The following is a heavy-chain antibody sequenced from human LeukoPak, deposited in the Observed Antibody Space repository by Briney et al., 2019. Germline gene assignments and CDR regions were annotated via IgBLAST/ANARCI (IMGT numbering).Heavy chain of an antibody. V-gene: IGHV1-69*05. J-gene: IGHJ4*02. CDR2: IIPIFGTA. CDR1: GGTFSSYA. CDR3: VREERGYCSGGSCTGPFDS. Sequence: SVKVSCKASGGTFSSYAISWVRQAPGQGLEWMGRIIPIFGTANYAQKFQGRVTMSTNSSISTAYMELSSLGSEDTAVYYCVREERGYCSGGSCTGPFDSWGQGTLVIVSS. D-gene: IGHD2-15*01.